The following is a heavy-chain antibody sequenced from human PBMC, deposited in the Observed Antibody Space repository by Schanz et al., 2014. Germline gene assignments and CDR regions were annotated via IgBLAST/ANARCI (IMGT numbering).Heavy chain of an antibody. V-gene: IGHV3-30*18. CDR1: GFSISFHW. J-gene: IGHJ5*02. CDR3: ANLDGVSISTFS. Sequence: VQLVESGGGLVQPGGSLRLSCAASGFSISFHWMSWVRQAPGKGPEWVAVISYHGSERYYADSVKGRFTIARDNSKNTLYLQMNSLKPDDAGVYYCANLDGVSISTFSWGPGTLVTVSS. D-gene: IGHD3-9*01. CDR2: ISYHGSER.